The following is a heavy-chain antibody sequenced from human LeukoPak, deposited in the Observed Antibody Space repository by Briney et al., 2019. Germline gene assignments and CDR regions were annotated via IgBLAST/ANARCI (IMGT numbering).Heavy chain of an antibody. CDR1: GGSFSGYY. D-gene: IGHD1-26*01. V-gene: IGHV4-34*01. CDR3: ARAEPSYYFDY. J-gene: IGHJ4*02. Sequence: PSETLSFTCAVYGGSFSGYYCSWIRQPPGKGLEWIGEINHSGSTNYNPSLKSRVTISVDTSKNQFSLKLSSVTAADTAVYYCARAEPSYYFDYWGQGTMVTVSS. CDR2: INHSGST.